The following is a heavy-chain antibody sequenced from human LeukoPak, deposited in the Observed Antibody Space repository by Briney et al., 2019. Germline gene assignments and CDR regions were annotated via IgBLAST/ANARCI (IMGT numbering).Heavy chain of an antibody. CDR2: ISAYNGNT. CDR3: ARARCSSTSCYRGDY. Sequence: GASVKVSCKASGYAFTSYGISWVRQAPGQGLEWMGWISAYNGNTNYAQKLQGRVTMTTDTSTSTAYMELRSLRSDDTAVYYCARARCSSTSCYRGDYWGQGTLVTVSS. D-gene: IGHD2-2*02. J-gene: IGHJ4*02. CDR1: GYAFTSYG. V-gene: IGHV1-18*01.